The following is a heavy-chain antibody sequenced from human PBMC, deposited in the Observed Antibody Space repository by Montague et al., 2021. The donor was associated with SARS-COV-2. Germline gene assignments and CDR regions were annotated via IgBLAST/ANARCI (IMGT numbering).Heavy chain of an antibody. CDR1: GGSISGHY. V-gene: IGHV4-59*11. D-gene: IGHD3-16*01. J-gene: IGHJ2*01. CDR3: AREFRIELWQTNWYFGL. Sequence: SETLSLTCSVSGGSISGHYWSWIRQPPGKGLEWIGNFDHSGDTKHNPSLKSRATISVDTSKNQFALRLHSVTAADTAVYYCAREFRIELWQTNWYFGLWGRGTLATVSS. CDR2: FDHSGDT.